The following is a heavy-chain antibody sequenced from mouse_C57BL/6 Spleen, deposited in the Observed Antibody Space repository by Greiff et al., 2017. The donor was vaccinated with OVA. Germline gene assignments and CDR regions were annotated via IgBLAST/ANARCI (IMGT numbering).Heavy chain of an antibody. CDR2: IHPNSGST. Sequence: QVQLQQPGAELVKPGASVKLSCKASGYTFTSYWMHWVKQRPGQGLEWIGMIHPNSGSTNYNEKFKSKATLTVDKSSSTAYMQLSSLTSEDSAVYYCARSYYDYDVYYYAMDYWGQGTSVTVSS. J-gene: IGHJ4*01. CDR3: ARSYYDYDVYYYAMDY. V-gene: IGHV1-64*01. D-gene: IGHD2-4*01. CDR1: GYTFTSYW.